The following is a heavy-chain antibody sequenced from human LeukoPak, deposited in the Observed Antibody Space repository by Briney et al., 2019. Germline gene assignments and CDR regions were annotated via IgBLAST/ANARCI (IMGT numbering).Heavy chain of an antibody. CDR3: ARVVCGGSCYSSYGMDV. CDR2: IYYSGST. V-gene: IGHV4-59*01. Sequence: SETLSLTCTVSGGSISSYYWSWIRQPPGKGQEWIGYIYYSGSTNYNPSLKSRVTISVDTSKNQFSLKLSSVTAADTAVYYCARVVCGGSCYSSYGMDVWGQGTTVTVSS. CDR1: GGSISSYY. D-gene: IGHD2-15*01. J-gene: IGHJ6*02.